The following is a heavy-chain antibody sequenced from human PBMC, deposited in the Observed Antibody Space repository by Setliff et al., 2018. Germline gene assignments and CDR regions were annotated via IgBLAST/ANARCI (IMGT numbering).Heavy chain of an antibody. Sequence: ASVKVSCKVSGYNLIEVSMHWVRQAPGKGLEWMGGFDPEDGETIYAQKFQGRVTITADKSTSTAYMELSSLRSEDTAVYYCARGRHPPWSGYPYYYMDVWGKGTTVTVSS. CDR1: GYNLIEVS. J-gene: IGHJ6*03. D-gene: IGHD3-3*01. V-gene: IGHV1-24*01. CDR2: FDPEDGET. CDR3: ARGRHPPWSGYPYYYMDV.